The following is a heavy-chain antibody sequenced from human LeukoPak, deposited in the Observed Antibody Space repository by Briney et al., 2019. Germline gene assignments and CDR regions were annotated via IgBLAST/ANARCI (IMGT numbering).Heavy chain of an antibody. J-gene: IGHJ4*02. Sequence: SETLSLTCTVSGGSISSYYWSWIRQPPGKGLEWIGYIYYSGSTNYNPSLKSRVTISVDTSKNQFSLKLSSVTAADTAVYYCARDGATRGGRYFDYWGQGTLVTVSS. CDR1: GGSISSYY. D-gene: IGHD3-9*01. CDR3: ARDGATRGGRYFDY. V-gene: IGHV4-59*01. CDR2: IYYSGST.